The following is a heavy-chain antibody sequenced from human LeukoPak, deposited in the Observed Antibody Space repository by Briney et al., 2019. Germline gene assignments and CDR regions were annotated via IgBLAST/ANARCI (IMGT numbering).Heavy chain of an antibody. CDR2: IRSKAYGGTT. V-gene: IGHV3-49*04. Sequence: GGPLRLSCTASGFTFGDYAMSWVRQAPGEGLEWVSFIRSKAYGGTTEYAASVKGRFTISRDDSKSIAYLQMNSLKTEDTAVYYCTRVSLVAASVFFDYWGQGTLVTVSS. CDR1: GFTFGDYA. J-gene: IGHJ4*02. D-gene: IGHD2-15*01. CDR3: TRVSLVAASVFFDY.